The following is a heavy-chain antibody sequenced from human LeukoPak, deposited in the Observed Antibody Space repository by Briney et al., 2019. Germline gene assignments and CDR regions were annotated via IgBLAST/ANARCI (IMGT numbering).Heavy chain of an antibody. CDR3: ARDHRIAAAVVRFDP. V-gene: IGHV3-66*01. D-gene: IGHD6-13*01. Sequence: GGSLRLSCAASGFTANTRNMYWVRQAPGKGLEWVSSIKSDAGTDYADSVRGRFTTSRDDSKNTLYLQMNSLRAEDTAVYYCARDHRIAAAVVRFDPWGQGTLVTVSS. CDR2: IKSDAGT. J-gene: IGHJ5*02. CDR1: GFTANTRN.